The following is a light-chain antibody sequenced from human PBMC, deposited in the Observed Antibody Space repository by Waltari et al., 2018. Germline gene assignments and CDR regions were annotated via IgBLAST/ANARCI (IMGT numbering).Light chain of an antibody. J-gene: IGLJ2*01. CDR2: GNS. V-gene: IGLV1-40*01. Sequence: QSVLTQPPSVSGAPGQRVTISCTGSSSNIGAGYDVHWYQQLPGTAPKLLIYGNSNRPSGVPDRFSGSKSGTSASLAITGLQAEDEADYYGQSYDSSLSGSVFGGGTKLTVL. CDR1: SSNIGAGYD. CDR3: QSYDSSLSGSV.